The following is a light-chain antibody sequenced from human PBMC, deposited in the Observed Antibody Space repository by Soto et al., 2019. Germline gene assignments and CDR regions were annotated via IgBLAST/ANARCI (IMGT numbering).Light chain of an antibody. CDR2: EVS. J-gene: IGLJ2*01. V-gene: IGLV2-23*02. CDR1: TSDVGTYKF. Sequence: QSALTQPASVSGSPGQSITISCTGTTSDVGTYKFVSWYQQHPGIAPKLMIYEVSERTSGVSNRFSGSKSGNTASLTISGLQAEDEADYYCCSHAGSHVIFGGGTQLTVL. CDR3: CSHAGSHVI.